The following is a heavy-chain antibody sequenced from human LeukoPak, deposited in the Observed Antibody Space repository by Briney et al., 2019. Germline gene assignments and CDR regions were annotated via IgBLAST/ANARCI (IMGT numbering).Heavy chain of an antibody. V-gene: IGHV4-30-4*08. CDR2: IYYSGST. D-gene: IGHD2-2*01. CDR1: GGSISSGDYY. CDR3: ARSPAAIVSWFDP. J-gene: IGHJ5*02. Sequence: SEALSLTCTVSGGSISSGDYYWSWIRQPPGKGLEWIGYIYYSGSTYYNPSLKSRVTISVDTSKNQFSLKLSSVTAADTAVYYCARSPAAIVSWFDPWGQGTLVTVSS.